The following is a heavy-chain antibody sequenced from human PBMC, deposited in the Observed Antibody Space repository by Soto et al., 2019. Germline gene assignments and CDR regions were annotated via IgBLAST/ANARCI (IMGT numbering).Heavy chain of an antibody. CDR3: AKCITALGPIDY. D-gene: IGHD6-6*01. V-gene: IGHV4-4*02. CDR2: IYNSGST. CDR1: GGSISSSNW. Sequence: QVQLQESGPGLVKPSGTLSLTCAVSGGSISSSNWWRWVRQPPGKGLGWIGEIYNSGSTNYNPPLKSRVPIQVDKSKTQFSLKLSSVTAADTAVYYCAKCITALGPIDYWGQGTLVTVSS. J-gene: IGHJ4*02.